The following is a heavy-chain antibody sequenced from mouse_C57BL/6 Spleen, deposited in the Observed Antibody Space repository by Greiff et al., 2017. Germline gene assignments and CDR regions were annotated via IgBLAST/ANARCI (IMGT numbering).Heavy chain of an antibody. CDR1: GYTFTSYW. CDR2: IYPGSGST. Sequence: QVQLQQPGAELVKPGASVKMSCKASGYTFTSYWITWVKQRPGQGLEWIGDIYPGSGSTNYNEKFKSKDTLTVDTSSSTAYMQLSSLTSEDSAVYYCARPFYYGSSGDYAMDDWGQGTSVTVSS. D-gene: IGHD1-1*01. CDR3: ARPFYYGSSGDYAMDD. V-gene: IGHV1-55*01. J-gene: IGHJ4*01.